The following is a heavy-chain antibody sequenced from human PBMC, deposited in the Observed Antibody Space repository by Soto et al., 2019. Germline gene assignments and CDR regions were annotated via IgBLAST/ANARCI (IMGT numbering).Heavy chain of an antibody. V-gene: IGHV4-34*01. CDR2: INHSGST. Sequence: SETLSLTCAVYGGSFSGYYWSWIRQPPGKGLEWIGEINHSGSTNYNPSLKSRVTISVDTSKNQFSLKLSSVTAADTAVYYCARGLGSSSYFDYRGQGTLVTVSS. CDR3: ARGLGSSSYFDY. J-gene: IGHJ4*02. D-gene: IGHD6-13*01. CDR1: GGSFSGYY.